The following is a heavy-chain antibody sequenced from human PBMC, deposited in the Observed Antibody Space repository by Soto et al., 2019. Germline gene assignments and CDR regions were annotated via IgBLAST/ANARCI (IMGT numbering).Heavy chain of an antibody. CDR1: GGSVSSSSYY. V-gene: IGHV4-39*01. CDR3: VRRARSGTSGHYYYYMDV. J-gene: IGHJ6*03. Sequence: QLQLQESGPGLVQPSETLSLTCTVSGGSVSSSSYYWGWIRQPPEKGLEWIGNIYYTGSTYYNPSLKSRVTMSVDTSKNQFSLELSAVTAADTAVYYCVRRARSGTSGHYYYYMDVWGKGTTVTVSS. D-gene: IGHD1-1*01. CDR2: IYYTGST.